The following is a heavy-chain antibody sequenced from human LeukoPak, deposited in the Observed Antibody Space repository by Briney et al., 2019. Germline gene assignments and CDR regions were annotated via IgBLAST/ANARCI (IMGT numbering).Heavy chain of an antibody. V-gene: IGHV3-23*01. CDR1: GFTFSNSA. CDR2: ISNNGGYT. CDR3: AKDSVRVVPAAYFDY. J-gene: IGHJ4*02. Sequence: GGSLRLSCAASGFTFSNSAMSWVRQAPGKGLEWVSAISNNGGYTYYADSVQGRFTISRDNSKNTLYLQMNSLRAEDTAVYYCAKDSVRVVPAAYFDYWGQGTLVTVSS. D-gene: IGHD2-2*01.